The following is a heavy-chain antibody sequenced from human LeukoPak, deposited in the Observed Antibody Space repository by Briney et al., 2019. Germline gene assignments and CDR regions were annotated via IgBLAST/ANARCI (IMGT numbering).Heavy chain of an antibody. J-gene: IGHJ4*02. D-gene: IGHD5-18*01. CDR2: IYYSGST. CDR1: GGSISSGGYY. CDR3: AREDVDTALGTYYFDY. Sequence: SQTLSLTCTVSGGSISSGGYYWSWIRQHPGKGLEGIGYIYYSGSTYYNPSLKSRVTISVDTSKNQFSLKLSSVTAADTAVYYCAREDVDTALGTYYFDYWGQGTLVTVSS. V-gene: IGHV4-31*03.